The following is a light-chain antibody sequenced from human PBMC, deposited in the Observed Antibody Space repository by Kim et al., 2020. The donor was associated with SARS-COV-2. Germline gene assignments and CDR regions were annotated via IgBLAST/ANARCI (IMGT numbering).Light chain of an antibody. V-gene: IGKV1-33*01. CDR3: QHYDKLPYT. CDR1: QDISNY. CDR2: DAS. J-gene: IGKJ2*01. Sequence: DIQMTQSPSSLSASVGDRVTMTCQASQDISNYLSWYQQKPGKAPKLLISDASSLEKGVPSRFSGSGYGTDFTLTISSLQPEDTATYYCQHYDKLPYTFGQGTKLEI.